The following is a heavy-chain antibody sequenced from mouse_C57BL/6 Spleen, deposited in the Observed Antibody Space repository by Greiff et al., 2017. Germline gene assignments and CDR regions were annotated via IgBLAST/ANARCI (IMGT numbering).Heavy chain of an antibody. D-gene: IGHD2-1*01. CDR1: GFSFNTYA. V-gene: IGHV10-1*01. Sequence: EVNVVESGGGLVQPKGSLKLSCAASGFSFNTYAMNWVRQAPGKGLEWVARIRSKSNNYATYYADSVKDRFTISRDDSESMLYLQMNNLKTEDTAMYYCVRHGNYDYYAMDYWGQGTSVTVSS. CDR2: IRSKSNNYAT. CDR3: VRHGNYDYYAMDY. J-gene: IGHJ4*01.